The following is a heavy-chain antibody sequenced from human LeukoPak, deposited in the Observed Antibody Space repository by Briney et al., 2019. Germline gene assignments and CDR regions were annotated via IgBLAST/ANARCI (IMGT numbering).Heavy chain of an antibody. CDR1: GFTFSSYN. V-gene: IGHV3-21*01. Sequence: GSLRLSCAASGFTFSSYNMNWVRQAPGKGLEWVSSISSSSSYIYYADSVKGRFTISRDNAKNSLYLQMNSLRAEDTAVYYCARAHYYDSSGYYAWGQGTLVTVSS. CDR2: ISSSSSYI. CDR3: ARAHYYDSSGYYA. J-gene: IGHJ5*02. D-gene: IGHD3-22*01.